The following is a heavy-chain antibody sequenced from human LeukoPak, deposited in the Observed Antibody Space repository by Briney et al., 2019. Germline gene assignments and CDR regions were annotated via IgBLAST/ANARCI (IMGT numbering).Heavy chain of an antibody. J-gene: IGHJ4*02. CDR3: ARSVRGYSYGLHIDY. Sequence: SETLSLTCTVSGGSISSYYWSWIRQPPGKGLEWIGYIHYRGSTNYNPSLKSRVTISVDTSKNQFSLKLSSLTAADTAVYYCARSVRGYSYGLHIDYWGQGTLVTVSS. CDR1: GGSISSYY. D-gene: IGHD5-18*01. V-gene: IGHV4-59*01. CDR2: IHYRGST.